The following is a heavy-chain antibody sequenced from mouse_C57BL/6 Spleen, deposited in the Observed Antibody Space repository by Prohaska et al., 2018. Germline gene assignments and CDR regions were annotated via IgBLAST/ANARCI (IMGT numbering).Heavy chain of an antibody. CDR2: IDPENGYT. D-gene: IGHD1-1*01. Sequence: VQLQQPGAELVKPGASVKLSCKASGYTLTSYWMQWVKQRPEQGLEWIGWIDPENGYTEYVSKFQGKATITADTSSNTAYLQLSSLTSDDTAVYYCTKGSDYYSSSYWYFDVWGTGTTVTVSS. CDR3: TKGSDYYSSSYWYFDV. CDR1: GYTLTSYW. V-gene: IGHV14-4*01. J-gene: IGHJ1*03.